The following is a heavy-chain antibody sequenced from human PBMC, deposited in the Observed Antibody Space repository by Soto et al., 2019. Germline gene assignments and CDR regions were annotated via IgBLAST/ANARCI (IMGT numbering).Heavy chain of an antibody. D-gene: IGHD3-9*01. Sequence: GGSLRLSCAASEFTFSNYAMHWVRQAPGKGLEWVAVISYDGSNKYYADSVKGRFTISRDNSKNTLYLQMNSLRPEDTAVYYCASSVLRYFDWLRGLDPWGQGTLVTVSS. CDR3: ASSVLRYFDWLRGLDP. J-gene: IGHJ5*02. CDR2: ISYDGSNK. CDR1: EFTFSNYA. V-gene: IGHV3-30-3*01.